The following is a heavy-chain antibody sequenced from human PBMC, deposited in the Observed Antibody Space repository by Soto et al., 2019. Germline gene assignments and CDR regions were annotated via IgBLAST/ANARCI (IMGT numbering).Heavy chain of an antibody. J-gene: IGHJ4*02. CDR2: IKANGGAT. CDR1: GYTFTGHD. V-gene: IGHV1-2*02. Sequence: QVQLVQSGAELKKPGASVTVSCKASGYTFTGHDLHWVRQAPGQGLEWMGWIKANGGATKYARKFQGRVTMTRDTSTTTAYLELNSLRSDDTAVYFCARVGSYSDGCSYPYWGQGTLVTVSA. D-gene: IGHD2-15*01. CDR3: ARVGSYSDGCSYPY.